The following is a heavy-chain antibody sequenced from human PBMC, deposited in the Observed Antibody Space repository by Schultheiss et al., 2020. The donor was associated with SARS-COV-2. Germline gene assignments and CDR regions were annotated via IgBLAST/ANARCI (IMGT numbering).Heavy chain of an antibody. CDR1: GYTFTSYD. Sequence: ASVKVSCKASGYTFTSYDINWVRQATGQGLEWMGWMNPNSGNTGYAQKFQGRVTMTRNTSISTAYMELSSLRSEDTAVYYCARAKQWLNWFDPWGQGTLVTVSS. V-gene: IGHV1-8*01. CDR2: MNPNSGNT. D-gene: IGHD6-19*01. CDR3: ARAKQWLNWFDP. J-gene: IGHJ5*02.